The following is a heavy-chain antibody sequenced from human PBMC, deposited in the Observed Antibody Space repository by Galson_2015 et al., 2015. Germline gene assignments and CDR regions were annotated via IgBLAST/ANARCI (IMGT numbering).Heavy chain of an antibody. V-gene: IGHV3-33*01. J-gene: IGHJ3*02. CDR3: AGGKPTLPKAFDI. CDR1: GFTFSSYG. D-gene: IGHD1-14*01. CDR2: IWYDGSNK. Sequence: SLRLSCAASGFTFSSYGMHWVRQAPGKGLEWVAVIWYDGSNKYYADSVKGRFTISRGNSKNTLYLQMNSLRAEDTAVYYCAGGKPTLPKAFDIWGQGTMVTVSS.